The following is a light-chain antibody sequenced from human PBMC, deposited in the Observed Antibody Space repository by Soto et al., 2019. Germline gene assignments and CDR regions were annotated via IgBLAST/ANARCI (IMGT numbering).Light chain of an antibody. V-gene: IGLV2-14*02. J-gene: IGLJ1*01. CDR1: SSDVGGYSH. CDR3: CSYTSSSPYV. Sequence: QSALTQPASVSGSPGQSITISCTGTSSDVGGYSHVSWYQHHPGKAPKVLIYEASERPSGVSSRFSGSKSGNTASLTISGLQADDEADYYCCSYTSSSPYVFGTGTKLTVL. CDR2: EAS.